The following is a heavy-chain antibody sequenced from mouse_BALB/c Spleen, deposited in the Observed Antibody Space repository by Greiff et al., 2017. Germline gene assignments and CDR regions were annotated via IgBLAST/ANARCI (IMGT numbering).Heavy chain of an antibody. D-gene: IGHD1-1*01. CDR3: ARNWNYYGSSDWFAY. CDR1: GFSLTSYG. J-gene: IGHJ3*01. V-gene: IGHV2-4-1*01. Sequence: VKLMESGPGLVQPSQSLSITCTVSGFSLTSYGVHWVRQSPGKGLEWLGVIWSGGSTDYNAAFISRLSISKDNSKSQVFFKMNSLQADDTAIYYCARNWNYYGSSDWFAYWGQGTLVTVSA. CDR2: IWSGGST.